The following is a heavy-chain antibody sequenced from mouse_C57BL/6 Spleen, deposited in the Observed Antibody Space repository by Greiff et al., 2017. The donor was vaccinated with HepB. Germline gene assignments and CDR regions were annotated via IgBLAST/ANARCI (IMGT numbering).Heavy chain of an antibody. D-gene: IGHD3-1*01. CDR1: GYTFTDYY. V-gene: IGHV1-19*01. CDR2: INPYNGGT. CDR3: ARGYEAFDY. J-gene: IGHJ2*01. Sequence: EVQLQQSGPVLVKPGASVKMSCKASGYTFTDYYMNWVKQSHGKSLEWIGVINPYNGGTSYNQKFKGKATLTVDKSSSTAYMELNSLTSEDSAVYYCARGYEAFDYWGQGTTLTVSS.